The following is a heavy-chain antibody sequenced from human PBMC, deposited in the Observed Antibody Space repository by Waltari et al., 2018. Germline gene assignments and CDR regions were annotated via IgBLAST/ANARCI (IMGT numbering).Heavy chain of an antibody. J-gene: IGHJ3*02. D-gene: IGHD3-9*01. CDR1: GFPFSSYA. V-gene: IGHV3-23*04. CDR3: AAPHYDILTGYYYDAFDI. CDR2: ISGSGGST. Sequence: EVQLVESGGGLVQPGGSLRLSCAASGFPFSSYAMSGVRQAPGTGREWVSAISGSGGSTYYADSVKGRFTISRDNSKNTLYLQMNSLRAEDTAVYYCAAPHYDILTGYYYDAFDIWGQGTMVTVSS.